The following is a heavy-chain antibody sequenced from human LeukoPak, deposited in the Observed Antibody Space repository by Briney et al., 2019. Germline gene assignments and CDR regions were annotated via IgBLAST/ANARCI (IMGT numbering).Heavy chain of an antibody. D-gene: IGHD1-1*01. Sequence: GGSLRLSCAASGFTSGSYWMHWVRQAPGKGREWVSRMVIVGPDPPYPASVKGPFTISRYNPKNTLYLQMNSLRGEDTAVYYCARGMLSRAGYHWYYMDVWGKGAMVTVSS. CDR2: MVIVGPDP. CDR3: ARGMLSRAGYHWYYMDV. V-gene: IGHV3-74*01. J-gene: IGHJ6*03. CDR1: GFTSGSYW.